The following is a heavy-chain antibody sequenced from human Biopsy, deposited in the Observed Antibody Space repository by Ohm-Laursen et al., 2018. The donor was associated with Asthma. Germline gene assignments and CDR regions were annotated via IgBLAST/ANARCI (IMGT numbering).Heavy chain of an antibody. Sequence: RSLRLSCTASGFSFRTYGMHWVRQAPGKGLEWVALISHEGSDKRYVDSVKGRFTISRDNSKNTMYLVMNSLRPEDTAVYYCARDESFSMASGSWFDPWGQGTLVTVSS. CDR2: ISHEGSDK. J-gene: IGHJ5*02. CDR1: GFSFRTYG. V-gene: IGHV3-33*05. D-gene: IGHD2/OR15-2a*01. CDR3: ARDESFSMASGSWFDP.